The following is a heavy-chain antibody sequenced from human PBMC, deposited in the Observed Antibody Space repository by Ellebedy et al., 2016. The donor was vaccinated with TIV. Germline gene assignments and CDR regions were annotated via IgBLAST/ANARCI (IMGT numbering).Heavy chain of an antibody. Sequence: AASVKVSCKASGGTFSSYAISWVRQAPGQGLEWMGGIIPIFGTANYAQKFQGRVTITADESTSTAYMELSSLRSEDTAVYYCARPMAGRYYFDYWGQGTLVTVSS. D-gene: IGHD1-14*01. CDR1: GGTFSSYA. CDR2: IIPIFGTA. CDR3: ARPMAGRYYFDY. J-gene: IGHJ4*02. V-gene: IGHV1-69*13.